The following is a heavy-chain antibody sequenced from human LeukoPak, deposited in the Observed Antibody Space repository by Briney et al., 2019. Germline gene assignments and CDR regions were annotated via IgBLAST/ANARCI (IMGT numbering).Heavy chain of an antibody. V-gene: IGHV3-48*04. J-gene: IGHJ4*02. CDR1: GFTFSSYS. D-gene: IGHD3-16*01. Sequence: GGSLRLSCAASGFTFSSYSMNWVRQAPGKGLEWVSYISSSGSTIYYADSVKGRFTISRDNAKNSLYLQMNSLRAEDTAVYYCAKALASVGGLSLFDYWGQGTLVTVSS. CDR3: AKALASVGGLSLFDY. CDR2: ISSSGSTI.